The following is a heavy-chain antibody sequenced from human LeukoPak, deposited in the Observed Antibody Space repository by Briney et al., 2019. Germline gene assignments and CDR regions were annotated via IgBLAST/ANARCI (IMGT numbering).Heavy chain of an antibody. J-gene: IGHJ4*02. Sequence: SVKVSCKAPGDTFSSYTISWVRQAPGQGLEWMGRIIPILGIANYAQKFQGRVTITADKSTSTAYMELSSLTSEDTAVYYCASTYYYDSSGYYRYDYWGQGTLVTVSS. D-gene: IGHD3-22*01. V-gene: IGHV1-69*02. CDR3: ASTYYYDSSGYYRYDY. CDR2: IIPILGIA. CDR1: GDTFSSYT.